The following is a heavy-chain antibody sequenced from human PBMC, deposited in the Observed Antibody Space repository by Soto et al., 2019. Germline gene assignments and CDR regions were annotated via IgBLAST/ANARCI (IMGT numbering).Heavy chain of an antibody. J-gene: IGHJ4*02. Sequence: GGSLRLSCAASGITFSDYALSWVRQAPGKGLEWVSGISGSGRSTHYADSVRGRFTISRDNSKNTLSLQMNSLRADDTAVYYCAKEHGESTSTITSYFDYWGRGT. CDR3: AKEHGESTSTITSYFDY. V-gene: IGHV3-23*01. CDR2: ISGSGRST. CDR1: GITFSDYA. D-gene: IGHD5-12*01.